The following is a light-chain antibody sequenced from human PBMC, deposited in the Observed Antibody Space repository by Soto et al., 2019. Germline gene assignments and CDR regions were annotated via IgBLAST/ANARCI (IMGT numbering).Light chain of an antibody. V-gene: IGLV7-46*01. CDR1: AGPVTSGHY. J-gene: IGLJ3*02. CDR2: DTN. Sequence: QAVVTQEPSLTVSPGGTVTLTCGSSAGPVTSGHYPYWFQQKPGQAPRTLIYDTNYKHSWTPARFSGSLLGGKAALTLSGAQPEDEAEYCCFLSYNGPRVFGGGTKLTVL. CDR3: FLSYNGPRV.